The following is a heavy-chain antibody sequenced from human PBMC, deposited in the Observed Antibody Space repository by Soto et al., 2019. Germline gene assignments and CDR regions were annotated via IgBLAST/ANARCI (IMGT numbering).Heavy chain of an antibody. D-gene: IGHD6-13*01. CDR2: ISWNSGSI. J-gene: IGHJ3*02. Sequence: PGGSLRLSCAASGFTFDDYAMHWVRQAPGKGLEWVSGISWNSGSIGYADSVKGRFTISRDNAKNSLYLQMNSLRAEDTALYYCAKDMWQQLVLDAFDIWGQGTMVTVSS. CDR1: GFTFDDYA. CDR3: AKDMWQQLVLDAFDI. V-gene: IGHV3-9*01.